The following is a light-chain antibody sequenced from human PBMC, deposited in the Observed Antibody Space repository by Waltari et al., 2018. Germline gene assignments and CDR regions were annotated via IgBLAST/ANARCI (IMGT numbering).Light chain of an antibody. CDR1: SSHIGSNT. J-gene: IGLJ3*02. CDR3: AAWDDSLNAEV. CDR2: YND. V-gene: IGLV1-44*01. Sequence: QSVLTQPPSASGSPGQRVTISCSGCSSHIGSNTVNSYQQLPGTAPKLLIYYNDQRPSGVPDRFSGSKSGTSASLAISGLQSEDEADYYCAAWDDSLNAEVFGGGTKLTVL.